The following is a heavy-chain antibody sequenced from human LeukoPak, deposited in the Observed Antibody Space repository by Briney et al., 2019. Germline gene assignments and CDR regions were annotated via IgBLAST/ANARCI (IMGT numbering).Heavy chain of an antibody. Sequence: ASVKVSCKASGYTFTSYGISWVRQAPGQGLEWMGWISAYNGNTNYAQKLQGRVTMTTDTSTSTAYMELRSLRSEDTAVYYCAREERVMVRGVIEDGWFDPWGQGTLVTVSS. D-gene: IGHD3-10*01. CDR2: ISAYNGNT. J-gene: IGHJ5*02. CDR3: AREERVMVRGVIEDGWFDP. V-gene: IGHV1-18*01. CDR1: GYTFTSYG.